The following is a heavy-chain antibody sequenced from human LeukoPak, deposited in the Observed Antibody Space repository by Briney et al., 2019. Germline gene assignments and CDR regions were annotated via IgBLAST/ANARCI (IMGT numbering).Heavy chain of an antibody. Sequence: GGSLRLSCEASGFAFSFFAMSWLRQPSGKGLEWVSTINASSGTRSYAASVRGRFTISRDNSKNTLYLQMMSLRADDTAVYYCAGDISGYYYFDYWGQGTLVTVSS. CDR2: INASSGTR. J-gene: IGHJ4*02. CDR1: GFAFSFFA. V-gene: IGHV3-23*01. D-gene: IGHD3-22*01. CDR3: AGDISGYYYFDY.